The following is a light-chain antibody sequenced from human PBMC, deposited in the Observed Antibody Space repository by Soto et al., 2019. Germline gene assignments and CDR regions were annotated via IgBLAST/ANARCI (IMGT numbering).Light chain of an antibody. CDR1: SSDVGNYKL. CDR3: CSYAGTTTFVV. J-gene: IGLJ2*01. CDR2: EGS. V-gene: IGLV2-23*03. Sequence: QSALTQPASVSGSPGQSITISCTGSSSDVGNYKLVSWYQHHPGKAPKLMIYEGSKRPSGVSNRFSGSKSDNTASLTISGLQAEDEADYYCCSYAGTTTFVVFGGGTTLTVL.